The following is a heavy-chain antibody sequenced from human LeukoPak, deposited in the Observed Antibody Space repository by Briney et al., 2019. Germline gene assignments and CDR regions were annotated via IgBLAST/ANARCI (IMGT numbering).Heavy chain of an antibody. CDR3: ARTGSTVAMLYPFDH. Sequence: PSETLPLTCTVSGGSIRSYYWSWIRHPPEKGLEWIGYIYYSGSTNYNPTLKSRVSISVDTSKNQFSLKLSSVTAADTAVYYCARTGSTVAMLYPFDHWGQGTLVTVSS. CDR1: GGSIRSYY. J-gene: IGHJ4*02. D-gene: IGHD4-17*01. V-gene: IGHV4-59*01. CDR2: IYYSGST.